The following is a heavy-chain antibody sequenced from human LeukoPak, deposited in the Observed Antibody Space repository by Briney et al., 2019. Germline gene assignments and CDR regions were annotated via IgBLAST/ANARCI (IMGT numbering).Heavy chain of an antibody. J-gene: IGHJ3*02. Sequence: ASVKVSCKVSGYTLTELSMHCVRQAPGKGLEWMGGFDPEDGETIYAQKFQGRVTMTEDTSTDTAYMELSSLRSEDTAVYYCATDFGPRGAFDIWGQGTMVTVSS. CDR2: FDPEDGET. D-gene: IGHD3-3*01. V-gene: IGHV1-24*01. CDR1: GYTLTELS. CDR3: ATDFGPRGAFDI.